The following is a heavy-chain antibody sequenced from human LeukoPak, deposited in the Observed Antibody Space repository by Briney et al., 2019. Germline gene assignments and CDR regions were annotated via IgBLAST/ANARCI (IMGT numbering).Heavy chain of an antibody. Sequence: GGSLRLSCAASGFIFSSYGMHRFRQAPGKGLEWVAVISYDGSNKYYSDSVKGRFTISRGNSKNTLYLQMNSLRHGDTAVYYCAKDRYDSSGYCPNWGQGTLVTVSS. D-gene: IGHD3-22*01. CDR3: AKDRYDSSGYCPN. CDR1: GFIFSSYG. V-gene: IGHV3-30*18. CDR2: ISYDGSNK. J-gene: IGHJ4*02.